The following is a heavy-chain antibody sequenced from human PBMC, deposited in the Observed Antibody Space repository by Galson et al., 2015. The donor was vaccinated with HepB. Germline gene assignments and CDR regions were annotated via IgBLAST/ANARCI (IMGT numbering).Heavy chain of an antibody. J-gene: IGHJ4*02. V-gene: IGHV4-39*01. CDR1: GGSISANYYY. Sequence: SETLSLTCTVSGGSISANYYYWGWIRQPPGKGLEWIGNIYYSGTTHYNPSLRSRVTISLDTSNNQFSLKLTSVTAADTAVYYCARRGDYWGQGTLVTVSS. CDR2: IYYSGTT. CDR3: ARRGDY.